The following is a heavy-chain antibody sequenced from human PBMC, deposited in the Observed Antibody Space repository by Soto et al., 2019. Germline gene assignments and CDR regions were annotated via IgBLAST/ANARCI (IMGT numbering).Heavy chain of an antibody. Sequence: GGSLRLSCAAARFTFSNYAMSWVRQAPGKGLEWISGISGNGGSTYYADSVKGRFTISRDNSKNTLYLQMNSLKTEDTAVYYCAKGGTSTGWYHYFGYWGQGA. V-gene: IGHV3-23*01. CDR1: RFTFSNYA. J-gene: IGHJ4*02. CDR3: AKGGTSTGWYHYFGY. D-gene: IGHD6-19*01. CDR2: ISGNGGST.